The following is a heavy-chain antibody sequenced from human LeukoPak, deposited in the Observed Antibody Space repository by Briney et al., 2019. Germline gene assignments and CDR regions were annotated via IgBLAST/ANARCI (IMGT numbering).Heavy chain of an antibody. V-gene: IGHV3-53*01. J-gene: IGHJ4*02. CDR1: GGSFSGYY. D-gene: IGHD2-21*02. Sequence: PSETLSLTCAVYGGSFSGYYWSWVRQAPGKGLEWVSVIYSGGSTYYADSVKGRFTIPRDNSKNTLYLQMNSLRAEDTAVYYCAREGYCGGDCYYFDYWGQGTLVTVSS. CDR3: AREGYCGGDCYYFDY. CDR2: IYSGGST.